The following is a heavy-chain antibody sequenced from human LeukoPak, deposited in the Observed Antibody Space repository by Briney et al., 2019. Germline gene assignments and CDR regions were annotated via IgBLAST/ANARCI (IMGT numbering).Heavy chain of an antibody. CDR3: ARDKTEWTFHLTGYYYYYYYMDV. V-gene: IGHV1-2*02. CDR1: GYTFTGYY. J-gene: IGHJ6*03. CDR2: INPNSGGT. Sequence: ASVKVSCKASGYTFTGYYMHWVRQAPGQGLEWMGWINPNSGGTNYAQKFQGRVTMTRDTSISTAYMELSRLRSDDTAVYYCARDKTEWTFHLTGYYYYYYYMDVWGKGTTVTISS. D-gene: IGHD3-9*01.